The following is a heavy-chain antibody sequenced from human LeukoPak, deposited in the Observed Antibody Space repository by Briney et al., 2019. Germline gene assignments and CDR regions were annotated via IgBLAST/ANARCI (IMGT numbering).Heavy chain of an antibody. V-gene: IGHV4-61*08. Sequence: PSQTLSLTCTVSGGSVSSGDYYWSWIRQPPGTGLEWIGYICYSGSTNYKPSLKSRVNILVDTSKNQFSLKLSSVTAADTAVYYCARGYRLRFLEWLSTFDYWGQGTLVTVSS. D-gene: IGHD3-3*01. CDR1: GGSVSSGDYY. CDR2: ICYSGST. CDR3: ARGYRLRFLEWLSTFDY. J-gene: IGHJ4*02.